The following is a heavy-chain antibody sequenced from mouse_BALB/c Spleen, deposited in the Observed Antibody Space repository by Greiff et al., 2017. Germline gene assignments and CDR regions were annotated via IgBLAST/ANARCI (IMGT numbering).Heavy chain of an antibody. CDR3: ARWAYYDYDDAMDY. Sequence: VQLQQSGPGLVKPSQSLSLTCTVTGYSITSDYAWNWIRQFPGNKLEWMGYISYSGSTSYNPSLKSRISITRDTSKNQFFLQLNSVTTEDTATYYCARWAYYDYDDAMDYWGQGTSVTVSS. CDR2: ISYSGST. D-gene: IGHD2-4*01. CDR1: GYSITSDYA. V-gene: IGHV3-2*02. J-gene: IGHJ4*01.